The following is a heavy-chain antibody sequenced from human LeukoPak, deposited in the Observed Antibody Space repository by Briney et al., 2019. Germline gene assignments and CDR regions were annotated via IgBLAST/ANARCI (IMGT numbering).Heavy chain of an antibody. CDR2: IISTYGAS. CDR1: ADTVRKYA. D-gene: IGHD5-18*01. CDR3: ARDRTGYGNYYFDS. Sequence: ASVKVSCKASADTVRKYAIGWVRQAPGQGLEWIGGIISTYGASNSAQKFQGRVTLTTDESANTANMELRSLRSEDTAVYYCARDRTGYGNYYFDSWGQGTPVTVSS. V-gene: IGHV1-69*05. J-gene: IGHJ4*02.